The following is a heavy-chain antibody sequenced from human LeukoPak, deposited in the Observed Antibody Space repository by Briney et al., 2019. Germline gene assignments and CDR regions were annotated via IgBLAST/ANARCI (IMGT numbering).Heavy chain of an antibody. CDR3: AKDGVLSIAARPFAFDI. CDR2: ISGSGGST. J-gene: IGHJ3*02. CDR1: GFTFSSYA. D-gene: IGHD6-6*01. V-gene: IGHV3-23*01. Sequence: PGGSLRLSCAASGFTFSSYAMSWVRQAPGKELEWVSAISGSGGSTYYADSVKGRFTISRDNSKNTLYLQMNSLRAEDTAVYYCAKDGVLSIAARPFAFDIWGQGTMVTVSS.